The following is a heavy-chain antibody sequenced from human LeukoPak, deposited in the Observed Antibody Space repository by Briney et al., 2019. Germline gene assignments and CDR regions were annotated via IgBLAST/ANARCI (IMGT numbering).Heavy chain of an antibody. CDR3: ARHHFGVALLYYFDY. Sequence: SETLSLTCTVSGGSVSSGSYYWSWIRQPPGKGLEWIGYIYYSGSTYYNPSLKSRVTISVDTSKNQFSLKLSSVTAADTAVYYCARHHFGVALLYYFDYWGQGTLVIVSS. J-gene: IGHJ4*02. D-gene: IGHD3-3*01. CDR2: IYYSGST. V-gene: IGHV4-39*01. CDR1: GGSVSSGSYY.